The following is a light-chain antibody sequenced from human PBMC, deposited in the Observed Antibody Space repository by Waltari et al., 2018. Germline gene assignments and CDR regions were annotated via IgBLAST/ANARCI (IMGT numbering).Light chain of an antibody. CDR1: KLGDKY. CDR3: QAWDSSTGV. V-gene: IGLV3-1*01. Sequence: SYELTQPPSVSVSPGQTATITCSGDKLGDKYVCWSQKKPGQSPVVVIYQDNNRPSGIPERFSGSNSGNTATLTISGTQALDEADYYCQAWDSSTGVFGGGTKLTVL. J-gene: IGLJ3*02. CDR2: QDN.